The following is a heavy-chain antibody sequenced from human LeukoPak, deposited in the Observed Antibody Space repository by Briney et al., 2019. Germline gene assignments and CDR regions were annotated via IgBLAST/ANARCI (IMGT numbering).Heavy chain of an antibody. CDR1: GDSVYSKSAA. CDR2: TCYRSKWYN. D-gene: IGHD2-15*01. Sequence: PSQTLSLPCAISGDSVYSKSAAWNSIRQSPSRGLEWQGRTCYRSKWYNDYAVSVKSRLTINPDTSKNQFSLQLKSVTPEDTAVYYCARGGAGGRAFDIWGQGTMVTVSS. J-gene: IGHJ3*02. CDR3: ARGGAGGRAFDI. V-gene: IGHV6-1*01.